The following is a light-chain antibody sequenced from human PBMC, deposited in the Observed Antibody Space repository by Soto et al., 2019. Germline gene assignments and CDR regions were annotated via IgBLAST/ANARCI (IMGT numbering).Light chain of an antibody. CDR2: KAS. CDR3: QHYNSYSEA. CDR1: QTISSW. V-gene: IGKV1-5*03. J-gene: IGKJ1*01. Sequence: DIQMTQSPSTLSGSLGYRVTLTCRASQTISSWLAWYQQKPGKAPKLLIYKASTLKSGVPSRFSGSGSGTEFTLTISSLQPDDFATYYCQHYNSYSEAFGQGTKVDI.